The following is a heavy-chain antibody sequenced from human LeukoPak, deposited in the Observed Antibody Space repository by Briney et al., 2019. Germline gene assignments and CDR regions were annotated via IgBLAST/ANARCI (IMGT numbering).Heavy chain of an antibody. CDR2: IRYDGSNK. D-gene: IGHD3-3*01. CDR3: AKGAVTIFGVRGAFDI. V-gene: IGHV3-30*02. J-gene: IGHJ3*02. CDR1: GFTFSSYA. Sequence: PGGSLRLSCAASGFTFSSYAMSWVRQAPGKGLEWVAFIRYDGSNKYYADSVKGRFTISRDNSKNTLYLQMNSLRAEDTAVYYCAKGAVTIFGVRGAFDIWGQGTMVTVSS.